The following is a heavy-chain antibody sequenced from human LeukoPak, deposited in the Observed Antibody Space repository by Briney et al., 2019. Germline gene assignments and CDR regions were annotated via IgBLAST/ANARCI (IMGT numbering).Heavy chain of an antibody. V-gene: IGHV3-7*05. D-gene: IGHD1-26*01. J-gene: IGHJ3*02. Sequence: PGGSLRLSCAASGFTFSSYWMSWVRQAPGKGLGWLANIKQDGSEKYYVDSVKGRFTISRDNPKNSLYLQMNSLRAEDTAVYYCARYSANYRAIDIWGQGTMVTVSS. CDR1: GFTFSSYW. CDR3: ARYSANYRAIDI. CDR2: IKQDGSEK.